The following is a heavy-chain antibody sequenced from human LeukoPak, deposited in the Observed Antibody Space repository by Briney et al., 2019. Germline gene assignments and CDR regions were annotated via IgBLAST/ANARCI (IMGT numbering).Heavy chain of an antibody. V-gene: IGHV1-69*13. CDR3: ARARYSTGYYYYFDY. Sequence: SVKVSCKASGGTFNNHAINWVRQAPAQGLELMGGIIPIFGTANYAQKFQGRVTITADESTSTAYMALSSLRSEDTAVYYCARARYSTGYYYYFDYWGQGTLVTASS. CDR2: IIPIFGTA. J-gene: IGHJ4*02. D-gene: IGHD3-22*01. CDR1: GGTFNNHA.